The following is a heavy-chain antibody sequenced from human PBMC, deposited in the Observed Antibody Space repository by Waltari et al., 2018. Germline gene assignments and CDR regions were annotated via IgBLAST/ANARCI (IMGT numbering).Heavy chain of an antibody. V-gene: IGHV4-34*01. J-gene: IGHJ6*02. Sequence: QVQLQQWGAGLLKPSETLSLTCAVYGGSFSGYYWSWIRQPPGKGLEWIGEINHSGSTNYNPSLKSRVTISVDTSKNQFSLKLSSVTAADTAVYYCARGAINVYYGMDVWGQGTTVTVSS. CDR3: ARGAINVYYGMDV. CDR2: INHSGST. CDR1: GGSFSGYY.